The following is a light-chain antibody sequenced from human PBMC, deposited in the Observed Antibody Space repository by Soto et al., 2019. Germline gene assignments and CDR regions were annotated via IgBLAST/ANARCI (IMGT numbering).Light chain of an antibody. CDR1: ESLFGF. V-gene: IGKV3-15*01. J-gene: IGKJ2*01. CDR2: GGS. Sequence: EIVLTQSPATLSLSPGDRVTLFCSASESLFGFLAWYQQKPDQSPSLLIYGGSTRATGIPARFSGSGSATDFTLTISRLQSEDFAVYLCQRYNDWPFASGLGTKLEI. CDR3: QRYNDWPFA.